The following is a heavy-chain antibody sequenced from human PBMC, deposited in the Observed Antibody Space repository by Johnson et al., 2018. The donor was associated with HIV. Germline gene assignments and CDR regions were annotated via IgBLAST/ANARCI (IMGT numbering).Heavy chain of an antibody. D-gene: IGHD3-3*01. Sequence: VQLVESGGGLVQPGGSLRLSCATSGFTFSDYNMNWIRQAPGKGLEWVSAISGSGSGTYYADSVKGRFTVSRDNSNNTLHLQMKSLRAEDMGLYYCAKVGLEGGEEGVGAFDIWGQGTMVTVSS. V-gene: IGHV3-23*04. CDR3: AKVGLEGGEEGVGAFDI. CDR2: ISGSGSGT. CDR1: GFTFSDYN. J-gene: IGHJ3*02.